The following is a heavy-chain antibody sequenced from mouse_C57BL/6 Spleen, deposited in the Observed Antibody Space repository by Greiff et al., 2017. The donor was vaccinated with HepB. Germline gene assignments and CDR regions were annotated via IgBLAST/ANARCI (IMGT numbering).Heavy chain of an antibody. Sequence: EVQLVESGGGLVQPKGSLKLSCAASGFSFNTYAMNWVRQAPGKGLEWVARIRSKSNNNATYYAVSVKDRFTIARDDSESMLYLHRNNLKTEDTAMYYCASQGYYGSSYAIDDWGQGTSVTVAS. J-gene: IGHJ4*01. V-gene: IGHV10-1*01. D-gene: IGHD1-1*01. CDR1: GFSFNTYA. CDR2: IRSKSNNNAT. CDR3: ASQGYYGSSYAIDD.